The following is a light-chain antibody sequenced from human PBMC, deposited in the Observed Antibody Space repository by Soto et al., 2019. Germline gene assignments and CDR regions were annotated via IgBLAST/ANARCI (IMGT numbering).Light chain of an antibody. CDR2: TNA. V-gene: IGLV1-47*02. CDR3: AVWDDSLRGWV. Sequence: QSVLTQPPSASGTPGQRVTISCSGRFSNIGSNYVYWYQQLQGTAPKLLIFTNAQRTSGVPGRFSGSKSGTSASLAISGLRSEDEADYYCAVWDDSLRGWVFGGGTKLTVL. J-gene: IGLJ3*02. CDR1: FSNIGSNY.